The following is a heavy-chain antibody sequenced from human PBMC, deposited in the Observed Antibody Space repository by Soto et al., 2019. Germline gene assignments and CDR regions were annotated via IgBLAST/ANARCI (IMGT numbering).Heavy chain of an antibody. CDR3: AGRRAGDYYFDY. V-gene: IGHV4-39*01. J-gene: IGHJ4*02. Sequence: SETLSLTCTVSGGSVSSSSYYWGWIRQPPGKGLEWIGTIYYTGSTSYSPSLKRRVTISVDTSKTQFSLNLSSVTATDTAVYYCAGRRAGDYYFDYWGQETLVTVSS. D-gene: IGHD1-26*01. CDR2: IYYTGST. CDR1: GGSVSSSSYY.